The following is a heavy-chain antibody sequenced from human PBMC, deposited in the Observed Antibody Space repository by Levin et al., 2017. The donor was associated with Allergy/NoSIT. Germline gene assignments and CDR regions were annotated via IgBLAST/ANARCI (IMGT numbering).Heavy chain of an antibody. CDR3: GRAQTGYVSPFDF. V-gene: IGHV4-31*03. CDR1: GGSTRLGGYY. Sequence: SEILSLTCSVSGGSTRLGGYYWGWIRQHPVKGLEWLGYIYYSGETFYNPSVESRLVISHDTSENQFSLKLTSLTAADTAVYYCGRAQTGYVSPFDFWGPGTLVTVSS. D-gene: IGHD3-9*01. J-gene: IGHJ4*02. CDR2: IYYSGET.